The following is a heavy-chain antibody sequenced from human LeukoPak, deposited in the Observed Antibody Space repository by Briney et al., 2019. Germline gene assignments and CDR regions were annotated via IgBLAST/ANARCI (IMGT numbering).Heavy chain of an antibody. Sequence: GGSLRLSCAASGFTFSSYWMSWVRQAPGKGLEWVANIKQAGSEKYYVDSVKGRFTISRDNAKNSLYLQMNSLRAEDTAVYYCASEGIAAAGSTDAFDIWGQGTMITVSS. CDR3: ASEGIAAAGSTDAFDI. D-gene: IGHD6-13*01. CDR2: IKQAGSEK. V-gene: IGHV3-7*01. J-gene: IGHJ3*02. CDR1: GFTFSSYW.